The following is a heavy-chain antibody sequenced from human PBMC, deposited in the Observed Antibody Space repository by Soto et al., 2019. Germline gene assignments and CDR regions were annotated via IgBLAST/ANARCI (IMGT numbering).Heavy chain of an antibody. D-gene: IGHD4-17*01. CDR3: GRSPGLIPTVMED. V-gene: IGHV5-51*01. CDR2: IYPGDSDT. CDR1: GYFFSRHW. Sequence: PGESLKISCKGSGYFFSRHWIGWVRQMPGKGLEWIGFIYPGDSDTKYSPSFQGQVTISADKSTSTAYLQWSTLKASDTAMYYCGRSPGLIPTVMEDWGQGTLVTVSS. J-gene: IGHJ4*02.